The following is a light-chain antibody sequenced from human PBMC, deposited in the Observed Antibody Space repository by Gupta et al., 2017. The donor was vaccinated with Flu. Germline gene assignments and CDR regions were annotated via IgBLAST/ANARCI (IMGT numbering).Light chain of an antibody. Sequence: DIVLTQSPGTLSLSPGERATLSCRASQNVLNNFLAWYQQKPGQAPRLLIYDASNRATGIPDRFSGSGSGTDFNLMISRLEPEDSAVYYCQQYVSSPQTFGQGTKVEI. CDR3: QQYVSSPQT. V-gene: IGKV3-20*01. CDR1: QNVLNNF. J-gene: IGKJ1*01. CDR2: DAS.